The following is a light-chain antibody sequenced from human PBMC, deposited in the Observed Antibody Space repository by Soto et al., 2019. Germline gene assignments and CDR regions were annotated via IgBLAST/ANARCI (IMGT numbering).Light chain of an antibody. CDR2: GES. CDR3: QKYTGPPTT. Sequence: VLTQSPGTLSLSPGESATLSCRASQSVSNNYLAWYQQKPGQAPRLLIYGESNRATGIPDRLSGSGSGTDLNLTISRLEPEDFAVYYCQKYTGPPTTFGQGTRLEIK. J-gene: IGKJ5*01. V-gene: IGKV3-20*01. CDR1: QSVSNNY.